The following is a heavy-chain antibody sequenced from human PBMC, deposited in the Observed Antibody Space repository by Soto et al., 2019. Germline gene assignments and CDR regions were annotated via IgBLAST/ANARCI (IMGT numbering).Heavy chain of an antibody. CDR1: GFTFSSYS. D-gene: IGHD4-4*01. V-gene: IGHV3-48*01. CDR3: ARVEVTTVTTVDY. J-gene: IGHJ4*02. Sequence: EVQLVESGGGLVQPGGSLRLSCAASGFTFSSYSMNWVRQAPGKGREWVSYISSSSSTIYYADSVKGRFTISRDNAKNSLYLQMNSLRAEDTAVYYCARVEVTTVTTVDYWGQGTLVTVSS. CDR2: ISSSSSTI.